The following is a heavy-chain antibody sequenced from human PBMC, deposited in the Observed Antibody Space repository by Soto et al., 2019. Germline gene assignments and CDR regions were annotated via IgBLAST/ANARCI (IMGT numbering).Heavy chain of an antibody. CDR2: IWYDGNNK. Sequence: QVQLVESGGGVVQPGRSLRLSCAASGFNFRSYGIHWVRQAPGKGLEWVALIWYDGNNKYYADSVKGRFTISRDNSENRAYLQVYSLRVEDTAVYYCARLGGSGSYTVDYWGQGTLVTVSS. D-gene: IGHD3-10*01. J-gene: IGHJ4*02. CDR3: ARLGGSGSYTVDY. CDR1: GFNFRSYG. V-gene: IGHV3-33*01.